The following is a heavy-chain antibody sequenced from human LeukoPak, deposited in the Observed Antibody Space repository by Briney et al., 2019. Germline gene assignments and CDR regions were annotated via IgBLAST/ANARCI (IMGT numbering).Heavy chain of an antibody. CDR2: IYSDNT. J-gene: IGHJ4*02. CDR3: AREYGIAAAVDY. V-gene: IGHV3-53*01. D-gene: IGHD6-13*01. CDR1: GFTVSSNS. Sequence: GGSLRLSCTVSGFTVSSNSMSWVRQAPGKGLEWVSFIYSDNTHYSDSVKGRFTISRDNSKNTLYLQMNSLRAEDTAVYYCAREYGIAAAVDYWGQGTLVTVSS.